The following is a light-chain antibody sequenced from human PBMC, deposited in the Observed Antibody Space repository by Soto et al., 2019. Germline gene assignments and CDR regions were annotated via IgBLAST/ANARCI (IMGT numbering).Light chain of an antibody. CDR3: QQYINSLT. V-gene: IGKV3-20*01. CDR1: QSIRSSY. J-gene: IGKJ4*01. Sequence: EIVLTQSPGTLSLSPGERATLSCMASQSIRSSYLAWYQQKPGQAPRLLIYGASTRATGIPDRFSGGGSGTDFTLTISRLESEDFAVYYCQQYINSLTFGGGTKVEIK. CDR2: GAS.